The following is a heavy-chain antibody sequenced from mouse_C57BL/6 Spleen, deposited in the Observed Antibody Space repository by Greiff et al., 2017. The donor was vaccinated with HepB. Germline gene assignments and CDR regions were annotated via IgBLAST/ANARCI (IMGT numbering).Heavy chain of an antibody. CDR2: IDPSDSYT. V-gene: IGHV1-69*01. CDR1: GYTFTSYW. Sequence: QVQLQQPGAELVMPGASVKLSCKASGYTFTSYWMHWVKQRPGQGLEWIGEIDPSDSYTNYNQKFKGKSTLTVDKSSSTAYMPLSSLTSEDSAVYYCARRDYDAMDYWGQGTSVTVSS. J-gene: IGHJ4*01. CDR3: ARRDYDAMDY.